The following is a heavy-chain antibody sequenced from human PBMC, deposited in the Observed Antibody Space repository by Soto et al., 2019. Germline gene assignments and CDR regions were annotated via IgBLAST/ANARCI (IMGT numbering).Heavy chain of an antibody. CDR3: ARTLYDSSGYYSHYFDY. Sequence: SGPTLVNPTQTLTLTCTFSGFSLSTSAMCVSWIRQPPGEALEWLARIDWDDDKYYSTSLKTRLTISKDTSKNQVVLTMTNMDPVDTATYYCARTLYDSSGYYSHYFDYWGQGTLVTVSS. CDR2: IDWDDDK. V-gene: IGHV2-70*11. J-gene: IGHJ4*02. D-gene: IGHD3-22*01. CDR1: GFSLSTSAMC.